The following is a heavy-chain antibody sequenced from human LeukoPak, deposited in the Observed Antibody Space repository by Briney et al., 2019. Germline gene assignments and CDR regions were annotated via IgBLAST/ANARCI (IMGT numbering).Heavy chain of an antibody. CDR2: ISRGVDT. J-gene: IGHJ4*02. D-gene: IGHD1-7*01. CDR1: AFYVMMNY. V-gene: IGHV3-66*01. Sequence: PGRSLRLACAAAAFYVMMNYISSVRQAAGEGLEWVSVISRGVDTDYADSVKGRFIIYRDSPTNTVYLQIARLRAEDAAVYFCVKETPGTTMYYWGQGTLVTVSS. CDR3: VKETPGTTMYY.